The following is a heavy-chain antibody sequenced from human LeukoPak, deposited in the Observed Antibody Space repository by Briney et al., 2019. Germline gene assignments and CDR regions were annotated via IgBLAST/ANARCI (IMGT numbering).Heavy chain of an antibody. CDR2: INQSGST. Sequence: PSETLSLTCTVSGGSISSYYWSWIRQAPGKGLEWIGEINQSGSTNYNPSLKSRVTISVDTSKNQFSLKLSSVTAADTAVYYCATEPGYCSGGRCYGGWFDPWGQGTLVTVSS. D-gene: IGHD2-15*01. CDR3: ATEPGYCSGGRCYGGWFDP. V-gene: IGHV4-34*01. CDR1: GGSISSYY. J-gene: IGHJ5*02.